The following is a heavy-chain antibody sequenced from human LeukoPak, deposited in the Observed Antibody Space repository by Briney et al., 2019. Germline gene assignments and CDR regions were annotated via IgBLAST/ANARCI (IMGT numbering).Heavy chain of an antibody. Sequence: GGSLRLSCSASGFTFSSYAMHWVRQAPGKGLEYVSAISSNGGSTYYADSVKGRFTISRDNSKNTLYLQMSSLRAEDTAVYYCVKGPPFYDILTGYFKGAYFDYWGQETLVTVSS. CDR2: ISSNGGST. D-gene: IGHD3-9*01. V-gene: IGHV3-64D*06. CDR1: GFTFSSYA. CDR3: VKGPPFYDILTGYFKGAYFDY. J-gene: IGHJ4*02.